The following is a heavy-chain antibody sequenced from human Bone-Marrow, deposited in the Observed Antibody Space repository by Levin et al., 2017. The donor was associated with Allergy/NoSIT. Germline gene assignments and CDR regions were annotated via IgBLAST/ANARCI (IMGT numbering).Heavy chain of an antibody. CDR2: ITWNSGNT. CDR3: SKDTMPNIAAAGVYFGA. V-gene: IGHV3-9*01. J-gene: IGHJ4*01. D-gene: IGHD6-6*01. Sequence: GGSLRLSCAASGFNFDAYAMHWVRQAPGKGLEWVSGITWNSGNTGYVDSVKGRFTISRDNAKNSLSLQLHNLRPDDTALYYCSKDTMPNIAAAGVYFGAWGQGTPVTVSS. CDR1: GFNFDAYA.